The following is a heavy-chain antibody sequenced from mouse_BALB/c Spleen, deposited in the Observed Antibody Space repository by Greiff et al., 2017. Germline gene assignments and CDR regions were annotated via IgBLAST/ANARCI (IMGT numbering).Heavy chain of an antibody. Sequence: VKLQESGPGLVAPSQSLSITCTVSGFSLTSYGVHWVRQPPGKGLEWLGVIWAGGSTYYNSALKSRLSISKDNSKSQVFLKMNSLQTDDTAMYYCARGGYDDAMDYWGQGTSVTVSS. CDR2: IWAGGST. CDR3: ARGGYDDAMDY. D-gene: IGHD2-2*01. V-gene: IGHV2-9*02. J-gene: IGHJ4*01. CDR1: GFSLTSYG.